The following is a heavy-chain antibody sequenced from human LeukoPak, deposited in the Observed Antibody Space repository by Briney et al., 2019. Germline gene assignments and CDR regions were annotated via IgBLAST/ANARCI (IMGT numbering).Heavy chain of an antibody. V-gene: IGHV3-11*06. CDR3: ARGSRTIELGDDY. CDR1: GFTFSDSY. J-gene: IGHJ4*02. CDR2: ISSSSSDT. Sequence: PGGSLRLSCAASGFTFSDSYMSWIRQTPGKGLEWLSYISSSSSDTNYADSVKGRFTISRDSAKNSLYLQMNSLRAEDTAVYYCARGSRTIELGDDYWGQGTLVTVSS. D-gene: IGHD5-24*01.